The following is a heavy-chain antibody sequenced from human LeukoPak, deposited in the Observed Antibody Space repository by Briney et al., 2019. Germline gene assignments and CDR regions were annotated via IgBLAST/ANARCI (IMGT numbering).Heavy chain of an antibody. CDR3: ARAQGYYDC. Sequence: GGSLRLSCAASGFTFSNYGMNWVRQAPGKGLEWVSGIGVGGTTYYADSVKGRFTISRDTSKNTLYLQMNSLRAEDTAVYYCARAQGYYDCWGQGILVTVSS. J-gene: IGHJ4*02. D-gene: IGHD3-22*01. CDR2: IGVGGTT. CDR1: GFTFSNYG. V-gene: IGHV3-23*01.